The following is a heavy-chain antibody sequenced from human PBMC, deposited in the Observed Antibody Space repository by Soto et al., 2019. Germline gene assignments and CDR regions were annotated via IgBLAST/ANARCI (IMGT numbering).Heavy chain of an antibody. CDR1: GGSISSGGYS. Sequence: SETLSLTCAVSGGSISSGGYSWSWVRQPPGKGLEWIGYIYHGGRTXYSPSLKTXATISVYRSKNXFSLKPSSVTAADTAVYYSARVPSPWGQGTLVXVSS. CDR3: ARVPSP. CDR2: IYHGGRT. V-gene: IGHV4-30-2*01. J-gene: IGHJ5*02.